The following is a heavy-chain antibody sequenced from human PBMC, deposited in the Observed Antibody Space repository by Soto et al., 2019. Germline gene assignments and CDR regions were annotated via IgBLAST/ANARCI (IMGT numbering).Heavy chain of an antibody. V-gene: IGHV1-69*08. D-gene: IGHD6-19*01. Sequence: QVQLVQSGAEVKKPGSSVKVSCKASGGTFSSYTISWVRQAPGQGLEWMGRIIPILGIANYAQKFQGRVKITADKSTSTAYMELSSLRSEDTAVYYCARDLVLSSGLDSGAYFQHWGQGTLVTVSS. CDR2: IIPILGIA. J-gene: IGHJ1*01. CDR3: ARDLVLSSGLDSGAYFQH. CDR1: GGTFSSYT.